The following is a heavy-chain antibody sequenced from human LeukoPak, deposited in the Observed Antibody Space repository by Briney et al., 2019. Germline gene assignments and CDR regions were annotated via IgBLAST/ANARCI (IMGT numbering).Heavy chain of an antibody. CDR2: ISSNGRST. Sequence: GGSLRLSCVASGFTFSTFAMHWVRQAPGKGLEYVSAISSNGRSTYYADSVKGRFTISRDNSKNTLYLQMGSLRAEDMAVYYCARGPAFDIWGQGTMVTVSS. CDR3: ARGPAFDI. V-gene: IGHV3-64*02. J-gene: IGHJ3*02. CDR1: GFTFSTFA.